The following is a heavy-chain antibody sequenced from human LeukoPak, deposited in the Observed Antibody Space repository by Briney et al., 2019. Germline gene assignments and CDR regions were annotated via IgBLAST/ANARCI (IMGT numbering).Heavy chain of an antibody. CDR2: ISHDGSNK. D-gene: IGHD5-18*01. CDR3: ARVGYSYGPYYYYGMDV. V-gene: IGHV3-30*04. CDR1: GFTFSSYA. J-gene: IGHJ6*04. Sequence: GGSLRLSCAASGFTFSSYAMHWVRQAPGKGLEWVAVISHDGSNKYYADSVKGRFTISRDNSKNTLYLQMNSLRAEDTAVYYCARVGYSYGPYYYYGMDVWDKGTTVTVSS.